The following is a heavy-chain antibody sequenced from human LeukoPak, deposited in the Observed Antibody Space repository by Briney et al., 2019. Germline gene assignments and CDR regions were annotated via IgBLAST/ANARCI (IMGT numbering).Heavy chain of an antibody. CDR3: ARPYRSGWYGGFDL. CDR1: GFTFSDYY. J-gene: IGHJ2*01. Sequence: GGSLRLSCAASGFTFSDYYMSWIRQAPGKGLEWVSYISSSSSYTNYADSVKGRFTISRDNAKNSLYLQMNSLRAEDTAVYYCARPYRSGWYGGFDLWGRGTLVTVSS. V-gene: IGHV3-11*03. D-gene: IGHD6-19*01. CDR2: ISSSSSYT.